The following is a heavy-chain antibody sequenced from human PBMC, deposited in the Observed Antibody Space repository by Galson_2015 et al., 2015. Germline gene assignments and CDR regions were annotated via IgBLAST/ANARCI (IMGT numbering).Heavy chain of an antibody. D-gene: IGHD2-21*02. J-gene: IGHJ6*03. V-gene: IGHV4-31*03. CDR2: IYYSGST. CDR3: ARGGSLTAIAMDV. CDR1: GGSISSGGYY. Sequence: TLSLTCPVSGGSISSGGYYWSWIRQPPGTGLEWIGYIYYSGSTYYNPSLKSRVTISVDTSKNQFSLKLSSVTAADTAVYYCARGGSLTAIAMDVWGKGTTVTVSS.